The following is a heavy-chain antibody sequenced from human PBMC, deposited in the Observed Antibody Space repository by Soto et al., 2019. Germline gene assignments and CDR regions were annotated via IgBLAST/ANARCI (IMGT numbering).Heavy chain of an antibody. Sequence: GESLKISCQVSGYTFTIYWIGWVRQMPGKGLEWMGIIYPSDSDTRYSPSFQGQVTISADQSINTAYLQWDSLKASDTAIYYCARPANTVADHFNLWGQGTPVTVSS. D-gene: IGHD4-17*01. V-gene: IGHV5-51*01. J-gene: IGHJ4*02. CDR1: GYTFTIYW. CDR3: ARPANTVADHFNL. CDR2: IYPSDSDT.